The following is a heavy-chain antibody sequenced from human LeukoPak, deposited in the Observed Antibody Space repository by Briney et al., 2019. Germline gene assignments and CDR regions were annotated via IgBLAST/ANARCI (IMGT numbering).Heavy chain of an antibody. D-gene: IGHD3-10*01. CDR2: INHSGST. CDR1: GGSFSGYH. J-gene: IGHJ5*02. Sequence: MASETLSLTCAVYGGSFSGYHWSWIRQPPGKGLEWIGEINHSGSTNYNPSLKSRVTISVDTSKNQFSLKLSSVTAADTAVYYCARGRILWFGNNWFDPWGQGTLVTVSS. V-gene: IGHV4-34*01. CDR3: ARGRILWFGNNWFDP.